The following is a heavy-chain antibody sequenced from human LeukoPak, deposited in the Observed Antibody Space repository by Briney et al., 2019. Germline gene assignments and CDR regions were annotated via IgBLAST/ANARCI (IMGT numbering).Heavy chain of an antibody. V-gene: IGHV1-24*01. CDR2: VDSDDGER. Sequence: ASVKVSCKVSGYTHTDLSMHWVRQAPGKGLEWMGGVDSDDGERLYAQKFQGRVTMTEDAFIDTAYMELSGLRSDDTAVYFCATEVGSRYFEYWGQGALVTVSS. CDR1: GYTHTDLS. J-gene: IGHJ4*02. CDR3: ATEVGSRYFEY. D-gene: IGHD6-19*01.